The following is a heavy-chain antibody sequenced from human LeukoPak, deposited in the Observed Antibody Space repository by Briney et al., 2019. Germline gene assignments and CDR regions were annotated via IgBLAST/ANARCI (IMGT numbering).Heavy chain of an antibody. CDR2: IIPIFGTA. D-gene: IGHD6-19*01. CDR3: ARGGSGWYGGRASVWYFDY. Sequence: ASVKVSCKASGGTFSSYAISWVRQAPGQGLEWMGGIIPIFGTANYAQKFQGRVTITADESTSTAYMELSSLRSDDTAVYYCARGGSGWYGGRASVWYFDYWGQGTLVTVSS. J-gene: IGHJ4*02. V-gene: IGHV1-69*13. CDR1: GGTFSSYA.